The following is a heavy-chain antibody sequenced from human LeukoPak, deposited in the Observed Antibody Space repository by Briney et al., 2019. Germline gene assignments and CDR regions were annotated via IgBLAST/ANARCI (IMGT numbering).Heavy chain of an antibody. CDR2: IKQDGSEK. CDR3: ARDQTAAAGYSWFDP. D-gene: IGHD6-13*01. V-gene: IGHV3-7*05. CDR1: GFTFSSCW. J-gene: IGHJ5*02. Sequence: GGSLRLSCAASGFTFSSCWMSWVRQAPGKGLEWVANIKQDGSEKYYVDSVKGRFTISRDNAKNSLYLQMNSLRAEDTAVYYCARDQTAAAGYSWFDPWGQGNLVTVSS.